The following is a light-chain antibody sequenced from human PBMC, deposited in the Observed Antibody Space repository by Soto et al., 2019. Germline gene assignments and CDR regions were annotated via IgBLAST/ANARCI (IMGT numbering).Light chain of an antibody. J-gene: IGLJ1*01. Sequence: QSALTQPASVSGSPGQSITISCTGTSSDVGSYNLVSWYQQHPGKAPKLMIYEGSKRPSGVSNRFSVSKSGNTASLTISGLQAEDEADYYCCSYAGSSTLVFGTGTKLTVL. CDR3: CSYAGSSTLV. CDR2: EGS. V-gene: IGLV2-23*01. CDR1: SSDVGSYNL.